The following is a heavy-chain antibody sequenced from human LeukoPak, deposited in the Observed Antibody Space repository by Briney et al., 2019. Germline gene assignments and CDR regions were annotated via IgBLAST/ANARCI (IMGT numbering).Heavy chain of an antibody. D-gene: IGHD2-2*01. V-gene: IGHV3-7*01. CDR3: ASQYCGSTSCYGFDAFDI. Sequence: PGGSLRLSCAASGFTFSSYWMSWVRQAPGKGLEWVANIKQDGSEKYYVDSVKGRFTISRDNAKNSPYLQMNSLRAEDTAVYYCASQYCGSTSCYGFDAFDIWGQGTKVTVSS. J-gene: IGHJ3*02. CDR2: IKQDGSEK. CDR1: GFTFSSYW.